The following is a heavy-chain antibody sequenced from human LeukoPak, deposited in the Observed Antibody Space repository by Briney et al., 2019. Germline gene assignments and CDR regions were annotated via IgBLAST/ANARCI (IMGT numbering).Heavy chain of an antibody. CDR1: GGSVSSGSYY. D-gene: IGHD4-17*01. J-gene: IGHJ4*02. Sequence: PSETLSLTCTVSGGSVSSGSYYWSWIRQPPGKGLEWIGYIYYSGSTNYNPSLKSRVTISVDTSKNQFSLKLSSVTAADTAVYYCARDTDGDYGALHYWGQGTLVTVSS. V-gene: IGHV4-61*01. CDR3: ARDTDGDYGALHY. CDR2: IYYSGST.